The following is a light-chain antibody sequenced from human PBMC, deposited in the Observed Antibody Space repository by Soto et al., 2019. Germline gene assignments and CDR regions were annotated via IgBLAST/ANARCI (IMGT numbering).Light chain of an antibody. Sequence: QSALTQPLSVSGSPGQSVTISCTGTSSDVGGDKYVSWYQQHPGKAPKFIIYEVTKRPSGVPDRFSGSKSGATASLTISGLQAEDEADYYCGSCVGSYTRVFGGGTQVTVL. J-gene: IGLJ3*02. CDR3: GSCVGSYTRV. CDR1: SSDVGGDKY. CDR2: EVT. V-gene: IGLV2-11*01.